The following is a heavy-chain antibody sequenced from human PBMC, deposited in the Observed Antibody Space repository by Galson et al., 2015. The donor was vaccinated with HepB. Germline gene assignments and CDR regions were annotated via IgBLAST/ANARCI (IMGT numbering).Heavy chain of an antibody. Sequence: SVKVSCKASGYTFTSYAMHWVRQAPGQRLEWMGWINAGNGNTKYAQKFQGRVTITRDTSASTAYMEMSSLRSEDTAVYYWAKVTLGYSSSHYYYYYYMDVWGKGTTVSVS. D-gene: IGHD6-13*01. CDR2: INAGNGNT. V-gene: IGHV1-3*01. CDR3: AKVTLGYSSSHYYYYYYMDV. J-gene: IGHJ6*03. CDR1: GYTFTSYA.